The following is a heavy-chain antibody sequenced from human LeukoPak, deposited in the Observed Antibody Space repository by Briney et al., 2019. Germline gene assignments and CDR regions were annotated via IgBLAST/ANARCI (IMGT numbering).Heavy chain of an antibody. J-gene: IGHJ4*02. V-gene: IGHV3-23*01. D-gene: IGHD3-16*01. CDR3: ATGEYYFDF. CDR2: IGDSGHDT. Sequence: PGGSLRLSCAASGFTFPNYDMSWVRQAPGKGLEWVSTIGDSGHDTSYADSVKGRFTISRDNSKNTLYLQMSSLRAEDTALYYCATGEYYFDFWGQGTLVTVSS. CDR1: GFTFPNYD.